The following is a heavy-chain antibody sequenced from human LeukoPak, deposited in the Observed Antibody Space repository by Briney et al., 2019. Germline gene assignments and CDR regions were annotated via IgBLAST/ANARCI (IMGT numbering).Heavy chain of an antibody. D-gene: IGHD3-22*01. V-gene: IGHV1-2*02. CDR1: GYTFTGYY. J-gene: IGHJ3*02. CDR3: ASYYYDRSGYFPFDI. CDR2: INPNSGGT. Sequence: GASVKVSCRTSGYTFTGYYIHWVRQAPGQGLEWMGWINPNSGGTNYVQKFQARVTMTRDTSINTAYMELSRLKSDDTAVYYCASYYYDRSGYFPFDIWGQGTMVTVSS.